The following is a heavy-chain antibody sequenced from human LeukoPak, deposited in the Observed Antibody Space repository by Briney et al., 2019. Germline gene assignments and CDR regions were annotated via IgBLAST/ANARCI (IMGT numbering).Heavy chain of an antibody. J-gene: IGHJ1*01. CDR3: VRVKDVNDDITFQH. CDR1: GFTFSDYY. CDR2: ISSSGSTI. D-gene: IGHD3-9*01. Sequence: PGGSLRLSCAASGFTFSDYYMSWIRQAPGKGLEWVSYISSSGSTIYYADSVKGRFTISRDNAKNSLYLQMNSLRAEDTAVYYCVRVKDVNDDITFQHWGQGILVTVSS. V-gene: IGHV3-11*01.